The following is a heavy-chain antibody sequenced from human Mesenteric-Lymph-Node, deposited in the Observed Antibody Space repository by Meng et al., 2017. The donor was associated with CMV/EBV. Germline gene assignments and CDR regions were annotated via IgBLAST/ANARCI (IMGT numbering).Heavy chain of an antibody. CDR1: GGTFSSYA. D-gene: IGHD3-3*01. Sequence: SVKVSCKASGGTFSSYAISWVRQAPGQGLEWMGGIIPIFGTANYAQKFQGRVTITTDESTSTAYMELSSLRSEDTAVYYCAREGAGYYDFWSGYYAWNYYGMDVWGQGTTVTVSS. J-gene: IGHJ6*02. CDR2: IIPIFGTA. V-gene: IGHV1-69*05. CDR3: AREGAGYYDFWSGYYAWNYYGMDV.